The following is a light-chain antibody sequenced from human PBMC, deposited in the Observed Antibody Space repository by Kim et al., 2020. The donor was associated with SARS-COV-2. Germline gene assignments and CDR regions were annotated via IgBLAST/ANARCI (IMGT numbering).Light chain of an antibody. CDR2: GNS. CDR1: SSNIGAGYD. CDR3: QSYDSSLNHWV. Sequence: QGVTISCTWSSSNIGAGYDVHWYQHLPGTAPKFLIYGNSNRPSGVPDRFSGSKTGTSASLAITGLQTEDEADYYCQSYDSSLNHWVFGGGTQLTVL. V-gene: IGLV1-40*01. J-gene: IGLJ3*02.